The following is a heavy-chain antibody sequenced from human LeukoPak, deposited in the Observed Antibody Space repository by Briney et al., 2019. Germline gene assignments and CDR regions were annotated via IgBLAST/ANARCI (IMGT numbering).Heavy chain of an antibody. J-gene: IGHJ3*02. CDR3: ARERGQDGGTYPDAFDI. V-gene: IGHV3-64*01. CDR1: RFTFSSFA. D-gene: IGHD1-26*01. CDR2: ISSDGGST. Sequence: PGGSLRLSCAASRFTFSSFAMHWVRQAPGKGLEYVSAISSDGGSTYYANSVKGRFTISRDNSKNTLYLQMGSLRAEDMAVYYCARERGQDGGTYPDAFDIWGQGTMVSVSS.